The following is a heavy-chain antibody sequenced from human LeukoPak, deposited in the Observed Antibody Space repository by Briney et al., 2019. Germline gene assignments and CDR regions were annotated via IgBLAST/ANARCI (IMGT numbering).Heavy chain of an antibody. J-gene: IGHJ4*02. CDR3: ARHFAPLVWSGYFYYFDY. Sequence: SSETLSLTCAVYGGSFSGYYWSWTRQPPGKGLEWIGEINHSGSTNYNPSLKSRVTISVDTSKNQFSLKLSSVTAADTAVYYCARHFAPLVWSGYFYYFDYWGQGTLVTVSS. CDR2: INHSGST. V-gene: IGHV4-34*01. D-gene: IGHD3-3*01. CDR1: GGSFSGYY.